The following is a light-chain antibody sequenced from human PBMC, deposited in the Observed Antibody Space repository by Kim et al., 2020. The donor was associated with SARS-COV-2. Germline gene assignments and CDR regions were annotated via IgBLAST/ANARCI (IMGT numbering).Light chain of an antibody. CDR2: KGS. V-gene: IGKV1-5*03. CDR3: QQYNSYSPGYT. Sequence: VGDRVTITGRASQSISSWLAWYQQKPGKDPKLLIYKGSSLESGVPSRFSGSGSGTEFTLTISSLQPDDFATYYCQQYNSYSPGYTFGQGTKLEI. CDR1: QSISSW. J-gene: IGKJ2*01.